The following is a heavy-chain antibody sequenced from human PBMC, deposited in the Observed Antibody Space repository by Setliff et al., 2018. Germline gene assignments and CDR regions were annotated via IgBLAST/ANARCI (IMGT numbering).Heavy chain of an antibody. CDR2: IIPIFGTA. CDR1: GYTFTSYG. Sequence: SVKVSCKASGYTFTSYGISWVRQAPGQGLEWMGWIIPIFGTANYAQKFQGRVTMTEDTSTDTAYMELSSLRSEDTAVYYCATLYYDRGPAPYYFDYWGQGTLVTVSS. J-gene: IGHJ4*02. V-gene: IGHV1-69*06. CDR3: ATLYYDRGPAPYYFDY. D-gene: IGHD3-22*01.